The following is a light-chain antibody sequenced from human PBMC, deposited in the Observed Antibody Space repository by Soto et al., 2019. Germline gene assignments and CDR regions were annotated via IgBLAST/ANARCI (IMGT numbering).Light chain of an antibody. Sequence: EIVMTQSPATLSVSPGGRATLSCRASQSVSSYLAWCQQRPGQPPRLLIYGASTRATGIPARFSSSGSGTEFSLTISSLQSAEFAVYYCQNYNTWPPKYTFGQGTKQEIK. CDR1: QSVSSY. CDR2: GAS. CDR3: QNYNTWPPKYT. J-gene: IGKJ2*01. V-gene: IGKV3-15*01.